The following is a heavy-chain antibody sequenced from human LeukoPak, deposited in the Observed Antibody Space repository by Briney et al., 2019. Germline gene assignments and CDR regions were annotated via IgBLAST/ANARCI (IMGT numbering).Heavy chain of an antibody. CDR1: GASINNYY. CDR3: ARTSSSWL. Sequence: SETLSLTCTVPGASINNYYWSWIRQPPGKGLEWIGCIYDSGSTDYNPSLKSRVTISVDTSKNQFSLKLSSVTAADTAMYYCARTSSSWLWGQGTLVTVSS. D-gene: IGHD6-13*01. V-gene: IGHV4-59*01. CDR2: IYDSGST. J-gene: IGHJ4*02.